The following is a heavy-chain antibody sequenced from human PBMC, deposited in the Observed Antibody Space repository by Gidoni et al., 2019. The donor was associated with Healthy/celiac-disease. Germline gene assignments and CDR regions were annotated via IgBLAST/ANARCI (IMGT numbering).Heavy chain of an antibody. CDR1: GFTFSSYA. J-gene: IGHJ4*02. CDR3: AKDRARHIVVVTAIDY. V-gene: IGHV3-23*01. D-gene: IGHD2-21*02. Sequence: EVQLLESGGGLVQPGGSLRLSCAASGFTFSSYAMSWGRQAPGKGLEWVSAISGSGGSPYYADSVKGRFTISRDNSKNPLYLQMYSLRAEDTAVYYCAKDRARHIVVVTAIDYWGQGTLVTVSS. CDR2: ISGSGGSP.